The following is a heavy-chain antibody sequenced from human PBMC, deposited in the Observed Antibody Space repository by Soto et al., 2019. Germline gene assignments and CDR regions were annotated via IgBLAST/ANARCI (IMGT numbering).Heavy chain of an antibody. D-gene: IGHD3-22*01. Sequence: ASVKVSCKTSGNSFTSYYIHWVRQAPGQGLEWMGVINPIGGRTTYAQKFQGRVAMTRDTSTSTLYMDLSSLRSDDTAVYYCTRDPSSGFDYWGQGTQVTVPS. CDR1: GNSFTSYY. CDR2: INPIGGRT. V-gene: IGHV1-46*01. J-gene: IGHJ4*02. CDR3: TRDPSSGFDY.